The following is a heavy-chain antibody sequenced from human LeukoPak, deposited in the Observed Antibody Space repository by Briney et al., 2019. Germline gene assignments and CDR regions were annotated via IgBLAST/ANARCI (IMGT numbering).Heavy chain of an antibody. CDR3: ARSVVDFGEGDY. D-gene: IGHD3-10*01. CDR2: IYPGDSDT. V-gene: IGHV5-51*01. CDR1: GYTFHSYW. J-gene: IGHJ4*02. Sequence: GESLKISCKGSGYTFHSYWIAWVRQMPGKGLEWMGIIYPGDSDTRYSPSFQGQVTISADKSISTAYLQWSSLKASDTAVYYCARSVVDFGEGDYWGQGTLVTVSS.